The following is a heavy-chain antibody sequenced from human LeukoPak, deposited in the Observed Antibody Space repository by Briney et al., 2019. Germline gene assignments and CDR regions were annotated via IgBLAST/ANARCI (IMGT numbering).Heavy chain of an antibody. J-gene: IGHJ5*02. Sequence: SETLSLTCTVSGGSISSGDYYWSWIRQPPGKGLEWIGEINHSGSTNYNPSLKSRVTTSVDTSKNQFSLKLSSVTAADTAVYYCARRYSSSWARTPGPFDPWGQGTLVTVSS. V-gene: IGHV4-39*07. D-gene: IGHD6-13*01. CDR2: INHSGST. CDR3: ARRYSSSWARTPGPFDP. CDR1: GGSISSGDYY.